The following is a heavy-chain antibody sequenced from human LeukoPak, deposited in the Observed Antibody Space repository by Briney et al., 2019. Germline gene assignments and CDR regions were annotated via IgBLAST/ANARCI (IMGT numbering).Heavy chain of an antibody. J-gene: IGHJ4*02. CDR1: GGSISSGDYY. V-gene: IGHV4-39*01. CDR3: ARILEWLFYVDY. CDR2: IYYSGST. Sequence: MSSQTLSLTCTVSGGSISSGDYYWSWIRQPPGKGLEWIGSIYYSGSTYYNPSLKSRVTISVDTSKNQFSLKLSSVTAADTAVYYCARILEWLFYVDYWGQGTLVTVSS. D-gene: IGHD3-3*01.